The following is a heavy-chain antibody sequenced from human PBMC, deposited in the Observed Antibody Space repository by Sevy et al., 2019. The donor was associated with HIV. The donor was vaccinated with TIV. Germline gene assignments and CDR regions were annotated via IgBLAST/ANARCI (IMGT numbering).Heavy chain of an antibody. CDR1: GFTFSSYS. Sequence: GGSLRLSCAASGFTFSSYSMNWVRQAPGKGLEWVSSISSSSSYIYYADSVKGRFTISRDNAKNSLYLQMNSLRAEDTAGYYWARAYSSSWSPVNWFDPWGQGTLLTVSS. CDR3: ARAYSSSWSPVNWFDP. D-gene: IGHD6-13*01. V-gene: IGHV3-21*01. J-gene: IGHJ5*02. CDR2: ISSSSSYI.